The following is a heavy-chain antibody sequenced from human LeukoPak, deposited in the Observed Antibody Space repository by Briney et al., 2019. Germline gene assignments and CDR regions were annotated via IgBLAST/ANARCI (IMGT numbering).Heavy chain of an antibody. J-gene: IGHJ3*02. CDR2: INPNSGGT. V-gene: IGHV1-2*02. Sequence: ASVKVSCKASGYTFTGYYIHWVRQAPGQGLEWMGWINPNSGGTNYAQKFQGRVTMTRDTSISTAYMELSRLRSDDTAVYYCARVPVYGSDAFDIWGQGTMVTVSS. CDR1: GYTFTGYY. CDR3: ARVPVYGSDAFDI. D-gene: IGHD5/OR15-5a*01.